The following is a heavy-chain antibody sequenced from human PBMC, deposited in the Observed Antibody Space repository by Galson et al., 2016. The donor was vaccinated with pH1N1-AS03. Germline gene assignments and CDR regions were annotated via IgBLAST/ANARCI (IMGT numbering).Heavy chain of an antibody. CDR2: INPSSGGT. J-gene: IGHJ4*02. V-gene: IGHV1-2*02. D-gene: IGHD1-26*01. CDR3: ARGGGSALDS. CDR1: GYTFAYYY. Sequence: VKVSCKASGYTFAYYYVHWVRQAPGQGLEWMGWINPSSGGTKSAQKFQGTVSMTTVTSTRTAYMELSRLRSDDTAVYYCARGGGSALDSWGQGTLVTVSS.